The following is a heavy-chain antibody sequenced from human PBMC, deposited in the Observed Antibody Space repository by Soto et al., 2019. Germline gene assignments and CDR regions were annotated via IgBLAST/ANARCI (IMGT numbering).Heavy chain of an antibody. CDR2: IYYSGST. Sequence: PSETLSLTCTVSGGSISSSSYYWGWIRQPPGKGLEWIGSIYYSGSTYYNPSLKSRVAISVDTSKNQFSLKLSSVTAADTAVYYCARREYSGTGYFDYWGQGTLVTVSS. D-gene: IGHD5-12*01. CDR1: GGSISSSSYY. J-gene: IGHJ4*02. CDR3: ARREYSGTGYFDY. V-gene: IGHV4-39*01.